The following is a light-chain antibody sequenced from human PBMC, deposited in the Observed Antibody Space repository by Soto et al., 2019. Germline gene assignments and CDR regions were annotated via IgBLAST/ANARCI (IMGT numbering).Light chain of an antibody. CDR1: QSISSW. CDR3: QQYVSYSRT. V-gene: IGKV1-5*03. J-gene: IGKJ1*01. Sequence: DIQLTQSPSTLSASVGDRATITCRASQSISSWLAWYQHKPGTAPKLLIYKASTLQSGVPSRFTGSGSGIDFTLTISSLQPDDSATYYCQQYVSYSRTFGQGTKVDIK. CDR2: KAS.